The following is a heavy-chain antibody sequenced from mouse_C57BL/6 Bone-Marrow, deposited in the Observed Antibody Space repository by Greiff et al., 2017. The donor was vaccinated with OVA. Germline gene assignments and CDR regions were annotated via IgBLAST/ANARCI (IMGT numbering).Heavy chain of an antibody. J-gene: IGHJ3*01. Sequence: VQLQQPGAELVKPGASVKVSCKASGYTFTSYWMHWVKQRPGQGLEWIGRIHPSDSDTNYNQNFKGKATLTVDRSSSTAYMQLSSLTSEDSALYYCTLEYYGSSYGFAYWGLGTLVTVSA. D-gene: IGHD1-1*01. CDR2: IHPSDSDT. CDR1: GYTFTSYW. V-gene: IGHV1-74*01. CDR3: TLEYYGSSYGFAY.